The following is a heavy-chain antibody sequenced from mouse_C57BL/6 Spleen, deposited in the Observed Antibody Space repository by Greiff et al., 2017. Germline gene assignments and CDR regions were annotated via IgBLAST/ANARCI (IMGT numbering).Heavy chain of an antibody. CDR3: ARWDSGAD. V-gene: IGHV1-52*01. Sequence: QVQLQQPGAELVRPGSSVKLSCKASGYTFTSYWMHWVKQRPIQGLEWIGNIDPSDSATHYNQKFKNKATLTVDTSSSTAYMQLSSLTAEDSAVYYCARWDSGADWGQGTLVTVSA. CDR1: GYTFTSYW. D-gene: IGHD1-3*01. J-gene: IGHJ3*01. CDR2: IDPSDSAT.